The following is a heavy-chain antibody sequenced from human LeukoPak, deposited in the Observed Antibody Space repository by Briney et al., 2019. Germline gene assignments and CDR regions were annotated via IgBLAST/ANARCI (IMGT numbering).Heavy chain of an antibody. CDR1: GGSIRTYY. D-gene: IGHD3-3*01. J-gene: IGHJ4*02. V-gene: IGHV4-4*07. Sequence: SETLSLTCTVSGGSIRTYYWSWIRQPAGKALEWIGRIHTSGSTDYNPSLESRVSMSVDTSKNQFSLKLSSVTAADTAVYYCARPRFLEWLFFDYWGQGTLVTVSS. CDR3: ARPRFLEWLFFDY. CDR2: IHTSGST.